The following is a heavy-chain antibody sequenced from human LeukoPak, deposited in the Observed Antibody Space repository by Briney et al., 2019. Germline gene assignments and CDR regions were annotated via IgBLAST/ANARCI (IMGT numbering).Heavy chain of an antibody. CDR1: GLTFSNYY. J-gene: IGHJ4*02. V-gene: IGHV3-11*01. D-gene: IGHD2-15*01. Sequence: GGSLRLSCAASGLTFSNYYMGWIRQAQWKGLGWVSYISSSGSTIYYADFVKGRFTISRDNAKNSLYLQMNSLRAEDTAVYYCARTYCSGGSCYWGQGTLVTVSS. CDR2: ISSSGSTI. CDR3: ARTYCSGGSCY.